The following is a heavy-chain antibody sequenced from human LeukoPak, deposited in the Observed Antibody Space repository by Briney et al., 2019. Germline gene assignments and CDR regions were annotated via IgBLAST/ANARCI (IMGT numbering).Heavy chain of an antibody. CDR1: GGSISSSNW. Sequence: SGTLSLTCAVSGGSISSSNWWSWVRQPPGKGLEWIGEISHSGSTNCNPSLKSRVTISVDSSKNQFSLKLSSVTAADTAMYYCARHDYGDDFSACDIWGQGTTVTVSS. CDR2: ISHSGST. J-gene: IGHJ3*02. V-gene: IGHV4-4*02. CDR3: ARHDYGDDFSACDI. D-gene: IGHD4-17*01.